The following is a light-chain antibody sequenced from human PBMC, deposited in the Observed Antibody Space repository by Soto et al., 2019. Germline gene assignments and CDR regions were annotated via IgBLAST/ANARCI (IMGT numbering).Light chain of an antibody. CDR1: QTISSW. CDR3: QKYYNYST. Sequence: DIQMTQSPSTLPASVGDRVTITCRASQTISSWLAWYQQKPGKAPDLLIYDASRLAGGVPSRFTGSEYGTEFALTIGSLQPDDFATYFCQKYYNYSTLGQGTKVDIK. CDR2: DAS. J-gene: IGKJ1*01. V-gene: IGKV1-5*01.